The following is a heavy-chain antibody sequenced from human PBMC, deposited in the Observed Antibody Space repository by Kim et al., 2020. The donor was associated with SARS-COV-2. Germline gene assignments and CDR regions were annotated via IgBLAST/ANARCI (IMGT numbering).Heavy chain of an antibody. Sequence: GGSLRLSCAASGFTFSSYAMSWVRQAPGKGLEWVSAISGSGGSTYYADSVKGRFTISRDNSKNTLYLQMNSLRAEDTAVYYCAKSGGYSYGYEDYYYGMDVWGQGTTVTVSS. CDR2: ISGSGGST. J-gene: IGHJ6*02. V-gene: IGHV3-23*01. CDR1: GFTFSSYA. CDR3: AKSGGYSYGYEDYYYGMDV. D-gene: IGHD5-18*01.